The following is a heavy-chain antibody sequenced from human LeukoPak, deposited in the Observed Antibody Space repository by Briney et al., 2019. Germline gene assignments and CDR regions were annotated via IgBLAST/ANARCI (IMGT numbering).Heavy chain of an antibody. CDR3: ARGPSAYSSEADY. Sequence: GRSLRLSCAASGFSFSSPAMHWVRQAPGKGLEWVAVISYDGINKFYTHSVKGRFTISRDNSRNTLYLQMNSLRAEDTAVYFCARGPSAYSSEADYWGQGTLVTVSS. CDR1: GFSFSSPA. V-gene: IGHV3-30-3*01. J-gene: IGHJ4*02. CDR2: ISYDGINK. D-gene: IGHD3-10*01.